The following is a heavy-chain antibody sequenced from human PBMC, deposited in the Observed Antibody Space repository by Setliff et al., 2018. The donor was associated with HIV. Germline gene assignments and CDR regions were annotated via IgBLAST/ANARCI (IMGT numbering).Heavy chain of an antibody. CDR3: ARVRGRGAYYFDY. CDR2: LIPIFGTA. Sequence: GASVKVSCKASGGTLSLYSITWVRQAPGQGLEWMGDLIPIFGTANYAQKFQGRVTMTRDTSITTAYMELSGLTSDDTAVYFCARVRGRGAYYFDYWGRGTPVTVSS. V-gene: IGHV1-69*05. J-gene: IGHJ4*01. CDR1: GGTLSLYS. D-gene: IGHD3-10*01.